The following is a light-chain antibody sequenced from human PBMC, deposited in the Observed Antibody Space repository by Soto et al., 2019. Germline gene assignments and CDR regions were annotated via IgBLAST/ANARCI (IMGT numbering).Light chain of an antibody. Sequence: QSVLTQPPSASGTPGQRVTIPCSGSSSSVESNTVTWYQQVPGTAPKLLIYSNNQRPSGVPDRFSGSRSGTSASLAISGLQSEDEADYYCAAWDDSLNAWVFGGGTKLTVL. V-gene: IGLV1-44*01. CDR3: AAWDDSLNAWV. CDR2: SNN. J-gene: IGLJ3*02. CDR1: SSSVESNT.